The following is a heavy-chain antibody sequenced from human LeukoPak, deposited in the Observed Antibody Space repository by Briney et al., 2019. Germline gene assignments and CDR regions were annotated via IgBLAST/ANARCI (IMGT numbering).Heavy chain of an antibody. V-gene: IGHV4-59*01. J-gene: IGHJ4*02. D-gene: IGHD6-19*01. CDR3: AKAKPVGGPIAVAGSLFDY. CDR1: GGSISSYY. CDR2: IYYSGST. Sequence: SETLSLTCTVSGGSISSYYWSWIRQPPGKGLEWIGYIYYSGSTNYNPSLESRGTISVDTSKNQVSLMLSYVTPAGTAVYYCAKAKPVGGPIAVAGSLFDYWGQGTLVTVSS.